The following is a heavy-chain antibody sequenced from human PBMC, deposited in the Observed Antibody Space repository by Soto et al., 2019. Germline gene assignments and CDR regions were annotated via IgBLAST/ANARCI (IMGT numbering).Heavy chain of an antibody. J-gene: IGHJ6*02. D-gene: IGHD3-10*01. V-gene: IGHV3-21*01. CDR3: ARGSGGLDV. Sequence: EVQLVESGGGLVKPGGSLRLSCAASGFTFSIFTMSWVRQAPGKGLEWVSSFSSVSSYIHYADSVKGRFTISRDNAKNSLYLQMDSLRAEDTAVYYCARGSGGLDVWGQGTTVTVSS. CDR2: FSSVSSYI. CDR1: GFTFSIFT.